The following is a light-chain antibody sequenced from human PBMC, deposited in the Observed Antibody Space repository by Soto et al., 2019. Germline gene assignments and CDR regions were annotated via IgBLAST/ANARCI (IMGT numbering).Light chain of an antibody. Sequence: EILMTQSPVTLSVSTGERATLSCRASQSVSSNLAWYQQKPGQAPSLLIYDAFTRATGIPARFSGTGSGTEFTLTISSLQSEDFALYYCQQYNDWPLTFGQGTKVDIK. CDR1: QSVSSN. CDR2: DAF. CDR3: QQYNDWPLT. V-gene: IGKV3-15*01. J-gene: IGKJ1*01.